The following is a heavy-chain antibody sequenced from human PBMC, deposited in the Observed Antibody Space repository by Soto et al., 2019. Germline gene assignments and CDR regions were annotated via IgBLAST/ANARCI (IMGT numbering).Heavy chain of an antibody. Sequence: QVPLVQSGAEVKKPGSSVKVSCKASGGTFSSYAISWVRQAPGQGLEWMGGIIPIFGTANYAQKFQGRVTITADESTSTAYMELSSLRSEETAVYYCARESLYCSGGSCYFLPGIDYWGQGTLVTVSS. J-gene: IGHJ4*02. V-gene: IGHV1-69*12. D-gene: IGHD2-15*01. CDR2: IIPIFGTA. CDR3: ARESLYCSGGSCYFLPGIDY. CDR1: GGTFSSYA.